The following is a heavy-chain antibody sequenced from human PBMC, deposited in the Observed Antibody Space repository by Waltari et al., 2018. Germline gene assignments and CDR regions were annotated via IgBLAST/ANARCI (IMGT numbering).Heavy chain of an antibody. D-gene: IGHD3-22*01. CDR1: GGTFSSYT. Sequence: QVQLVQSGAEVKKPGSSVKVSCKASGGTFSSYTISWVRQAPGQGLEWMGRIIPILGIANYAQKFQGRVTITADKSTSTAYMELSSLRSEDTAVYYCASHSRITMIVSWGQGTLVTVSS. J-gene: IGHJ4*02. V-gene: IGHV1-69*02. CDR3: ASHSRITMIVS. CDR2: IIPILGIA.